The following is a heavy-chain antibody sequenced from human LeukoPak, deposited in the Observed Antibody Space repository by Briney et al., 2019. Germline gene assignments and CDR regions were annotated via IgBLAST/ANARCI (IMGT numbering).Heavy chain of an antibody. CDR1: GYTFSDYG. D-gene: IGHD3-22*01. CDR3: AGYYDSSGRYMDV. CDR2: ISAYNGNT. V-gene: IGHV1-18*01. Sequence: ASVKVSCKASGYTFSDYGIHWVRQAPGQGLEWMGWISAYNGNTNYAQKLQGRVTMTTDTSTSTAYMELRSLRSDDTAVYYCAGYYDSSGRYMDVWGKGTTVTVSS. J-gene: IGHJ6*03.